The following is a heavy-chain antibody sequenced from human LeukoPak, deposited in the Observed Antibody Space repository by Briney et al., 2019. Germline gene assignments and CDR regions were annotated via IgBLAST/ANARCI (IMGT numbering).Heavy chain of an antibody. J-gene: IGHJ3*02. CDR3: ATDLTQLGGAIRHDAFDI. CDR2: FDPEDGKT. CDR1: GYTLTELS. Sequence: ASVTVSCKVSGYTLTELSMHWVRQAPGKGREWMGGFDPEDGKTIYAQKFQGRVTITEDTSTDPAYMELSSLRSEDTAVYYCATDLTQLGGAIRHDAFDIWGQGTMVTVSS. D-gene: IGHD3-16*02. V-gene: IGHV1-24*01.